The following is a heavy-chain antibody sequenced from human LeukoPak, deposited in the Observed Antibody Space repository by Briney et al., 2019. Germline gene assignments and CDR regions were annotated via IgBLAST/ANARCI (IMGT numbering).Heavy chain of an antibody. CDR3: TKGRLAVVITYAFDI. CDR2: ISGSAGST. CDR1: GFTFGSYA. D-gene: IGHD3-22*01. V-gene: IGHV3-23*01. Sequence: GGSLRLSCAASGFTFGSYAMSWVCQAPGKGLEWVSVISGSAGSTYYADSVKGRFTISRDNSKNTLYLQMNSLRAEDTALYYCTKGRLAVVITYAFDIWGQGTMVTVSS. J-gene: IGHJ3*02.